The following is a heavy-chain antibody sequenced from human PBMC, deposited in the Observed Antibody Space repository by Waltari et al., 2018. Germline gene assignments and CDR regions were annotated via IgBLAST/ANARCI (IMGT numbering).Heavy chain of an antibody. J-gene: IGHJ4*02. V-gene: IGHV3-48*01. Sequence: EVQMLESGGGLVEPGGSLRLSCTTSGFTFTQYHMSWVRQTPTRGLEWVSYISSRGSATHYADSVRGRFTISRDSAKGSVYLQMNNLRADDAAMYYCARGRYGAGSYSDYDYWGQGTLVTVSS. CDR1: GFTFTQYH. CDR2: ISSRGSAT. D-gene: IGHD3-10*01. CDR3: ARGRYGAGSYSDYDY.